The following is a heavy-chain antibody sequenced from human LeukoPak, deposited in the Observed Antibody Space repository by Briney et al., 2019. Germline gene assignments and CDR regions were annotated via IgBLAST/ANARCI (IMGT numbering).Heavy chain of an antibody. CDR1: GFTFTRSA. CDR2: IVVGSGNT. D-gene: IGHD3-22*01. V-gene: IGHV1-58*02. CDR3: AAADYYDSSGYYPYAFHI. Sequence: ASVKVSCKASGFTFTRSAMQWVRQARGQRLEWIGWIVVGSGNTNYAQKFQERVPITRDMSTSTAYMELSSLRSEDTAVYFCAAADYYDSSGYYPYAFHIWGQGTMVTVSS. J-gene: IGHJ3*02.